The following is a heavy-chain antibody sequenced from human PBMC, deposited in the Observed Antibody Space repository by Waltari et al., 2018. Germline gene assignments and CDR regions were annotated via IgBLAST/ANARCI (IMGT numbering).Heavy chain of an antibody. CDR2: IYYSEST. J-gene: IGHJ4*02. V-gene: IGHV4-39*07. D-gene: IGHD1-7*01. Sequence: QLQLQESGPGLVKPSENLSLTCTVSGGSISSSSYYWGWIRQPPGKGLEWIGSIYYSESTYSHPSLKCRFTISVDTSKNPFSLKLSSVTAASTAVYYCAGPSRSNWNYSFDYWGQGTLVTVSS. CDR3: AGPSRSNWNYSFDY. CDR1: GGSISSSSYY.